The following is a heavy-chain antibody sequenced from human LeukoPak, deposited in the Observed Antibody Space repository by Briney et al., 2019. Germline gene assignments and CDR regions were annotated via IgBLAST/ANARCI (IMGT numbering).Heavy chain of an antibody. CDR1: GFIFSRYK. D-gene: IGHD3-10*01. Sequence: GGSLRLSCVASGFIFSRYKMNWVRQAPGKGLEWISYTSSSGSSMYYADSVRGRFIISRDNAKNSLYLQMNSLRVEDTAVYYCAKDRDHYYGSGSYPYYYGMDVWGKGTTVTVSS. V-gene: IGHV3-48*03. CDR3: AKDRDHYYGSGSYPYYYGMDV. J-gene: IGHJ6*04. CDR2: TSSSGSSM.